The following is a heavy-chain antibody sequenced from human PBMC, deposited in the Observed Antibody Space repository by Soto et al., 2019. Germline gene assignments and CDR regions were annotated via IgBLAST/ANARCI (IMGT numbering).Heavy chain of an antibody. J-gene: IGHJ4*02. V-gene: IGHV3-23*01. D-gene: IGHD6-19*01. CDR2: ISGSGGST. CDR1: GFTFSSDA. CDR3: AKVNGYSSGWFDY. Sequence: EVQLLESGGGLVQPGGSLRLSCAASGFTFSSDAMSWVRQAPGKGLEWVSAISGSGGSTYYADSVKGLFTISSDNSKNALYLQMNSLRAEDRAVYYCAKVNGYSSGWFDYWGQGILVTVSS.